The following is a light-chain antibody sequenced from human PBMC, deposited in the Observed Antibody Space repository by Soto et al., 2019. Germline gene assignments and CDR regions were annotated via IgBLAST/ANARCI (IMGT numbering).Light chain of an antibody. J-gene: IGKJ1*01. Sequence: DIQMTQSPSSLSASVGDRVTITCRASQNINNYLIWFQHKPGKAPKLLIYAASSLQSGVPSRFSGTGSGTDFTLTISSLQPEDFATHSCQQSYTTPWTFGQGTKVEI. CDR1: QNINNY. CDR2: AAS. CDR3: QQSYTTPWT. V-gene: IGKV1-39*01.